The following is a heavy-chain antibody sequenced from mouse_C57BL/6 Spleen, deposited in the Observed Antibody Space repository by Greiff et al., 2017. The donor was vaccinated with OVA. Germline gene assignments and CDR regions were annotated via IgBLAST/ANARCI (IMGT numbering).Heavy chain of an antibody. CDR1: GYSFTSYY. V-gene: IGHV1-66*01. CDR3: ARRFYYGSSFYAMDY. D-gene: IGHD1-1*01. J-gene: IGHJ4*01. Sequence: QVQLQQSGPELVKPGASVKISCKASGYSFTSYYIHWVKQRPGQGLEWIGWIYPGSGNTKYNEKFKGKATLTADTSSSTAYMQLSSLTSEDSAVYYCARRFYYGSSFYAMDYWGQGTSVTVSS. CDR2: IYPGSGNT.